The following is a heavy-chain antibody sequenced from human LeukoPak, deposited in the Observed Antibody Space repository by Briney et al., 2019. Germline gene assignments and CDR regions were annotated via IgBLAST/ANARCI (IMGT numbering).Heavy chain of an antibody. CDR1: GISFTTYW. CDR3: ASPRGHYDSSAFDF. V-gene: IGHV5-51*01. J-gene: IGHJ4*02. D-gene: IGHD3-22*01. CDR2: IYPGDSDT. Sequence: GESLKISCKSSGISFTTYWIGWVRQMPGKGLEWMGIIYPGDSDTIYSPSFQGQVTISADRSIKTAYLQWSSLKASDTAMYYCASPRGHYDSSAFDFWGQGTLVTVSS.